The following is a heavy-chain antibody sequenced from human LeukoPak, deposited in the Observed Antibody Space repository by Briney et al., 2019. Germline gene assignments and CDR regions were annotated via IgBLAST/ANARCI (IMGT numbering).Heavy chain of an antibody. Sequence: SETLSLTCAVYGGSFSGYYWSWIRQPPGKGLEWIGEINHSGSTNYNPSLKSRVTISVDTSKNQFSLKLSSVTAADTAVYYCACTDSSGRLERGQGTLVTVSS. D-gene: IGHD6-19*01. CDR1: GGSFSGYY. CDR2: INHSGST. V-gene: IGHV4-34*01. J-gene: IGHJ4*02. CDR3: ACTDSSGRLE.